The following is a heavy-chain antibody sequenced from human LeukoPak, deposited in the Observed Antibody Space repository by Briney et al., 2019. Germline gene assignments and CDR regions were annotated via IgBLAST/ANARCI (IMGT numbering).Heavy chain of an antibody. J-gene: IGHJ4*02. D-gene: IGHD3-10*01. CDR2: IYHSGST. CDR3: VRVPYYYDSGSYHPRFFDY. Sequence: PSETLSLTCAVSGYSISTGYYWGWIRQPPGKGLEWIGSIYHSGSTNYNPSLESRATISVDTSKNQFSLRLSSVTAADTAVYYCVRVPYYYDSGSYHPRFFDYWGQGTLVTVSS. V-gene: IGHV4-38-2*01. CDR1: GYSISTGYY.